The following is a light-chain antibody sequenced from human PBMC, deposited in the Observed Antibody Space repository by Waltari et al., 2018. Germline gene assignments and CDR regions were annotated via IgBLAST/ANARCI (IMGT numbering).Light chain of an antibody. CDR3: CSYAGSFVV. V-gene: IGLV2-23*02. Sequence: QSALTQPASVSGSPGQSITSPCTGTSSDVGSYNLVSWYQQHPGKAPKLMIYEVSKRPSGVSNRFSGSKSGNTASLTISGLQAEDEADYYCCSYAGSFVVFGGGTKLTVL. CDR2: EVS. CDR1: SSDVGSYNL. J-gene: IGLJ2*01.